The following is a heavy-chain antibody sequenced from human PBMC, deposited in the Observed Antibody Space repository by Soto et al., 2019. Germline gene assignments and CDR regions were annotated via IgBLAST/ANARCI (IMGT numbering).Heavy chain of an antibody. V-gene: IGHV4-59*08. J-gene: IGHJ4*02. CDR3: ARGGSYFDY. CDR2: IYYSGST. CDR1: GGSISSYY. D-gene: IGHD3-16*01. Sequence: SETLSLTCTVSGGSISSYYWSWIRQPPGKGLEWIGYIYYSGSTNYNPSLKSRVTISVDTSKNQFSLKLSSVTAADTAVYYCARGGSYFDYWGQGTLVTVSS.